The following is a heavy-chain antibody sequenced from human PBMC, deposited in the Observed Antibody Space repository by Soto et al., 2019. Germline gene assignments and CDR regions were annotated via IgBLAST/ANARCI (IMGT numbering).Heavy chain of an antibody. V-gene: IGHV1-69*13. CDR3: ARGAPSSSWPYYYYYGMDV. D-gene: IGHD6-13*01. CDR2: IIPIFGTA. CDR1: GGTFSSYA. J-gene: IGHJ6*02. Sequence: SVKVSCKASGGTFSSYAISWVRQAPGQGLEWMGGIIPIFGTANYAQKFQGRVTITADESTSTAYMELSSLRSEDTAVYYCARGAPSSSWPYYYYYGMDVWGQGXTVTVYS.